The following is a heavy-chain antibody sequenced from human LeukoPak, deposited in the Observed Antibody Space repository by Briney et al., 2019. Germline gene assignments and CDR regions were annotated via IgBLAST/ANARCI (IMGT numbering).Heavy chain of an antibody. Sequence: PSETLSLTCAVYGGSFSGYYWSWIRQPPGKGLEWIGSVFYSENTYYNPSLKSPVTISVDMSKNQFSLRLTSVTAADTAMYYCAAFFTGYSTGLDYWGQGTLVTVSS. CDR3: AAFFTGYSTGLDY. V-gene: IGHV4-34*12. CDR2: VFYSENT. D-gene: IGHD3-9*01. J-gene: IGHJ4*02. CDR1: GGSFSGYY.